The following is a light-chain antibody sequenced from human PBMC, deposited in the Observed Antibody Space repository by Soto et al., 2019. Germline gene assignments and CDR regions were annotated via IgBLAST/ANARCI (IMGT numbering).Light chain of an antibody. CDR3: QKYKSAHFT. CDR1: QDIKKY. Sequence: DIQMTQSPSSLSPSVGDRVTITCRASQDIKKYLAWYQQKPGEVPKLLIYAASTLQSGVSSRFSGSGSGTDFTLTISSLQHEDLETYYCQKYKSAHFTLGPGTKVDI. CDR2: AAS. J-gene: IGKJ3*01. V-gene: IGKV1-27*01.